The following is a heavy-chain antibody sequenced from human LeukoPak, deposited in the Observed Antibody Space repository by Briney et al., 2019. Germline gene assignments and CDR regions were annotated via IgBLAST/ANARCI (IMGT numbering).Heavy chain of an antibody. Sequence: SETLSLTCTVSGGSISSSSYYWGWIRQPPGKGLEWIGSIYYSGSTYYNPSLKSRVTISVDKSKNQFSLKLSSVTAADTAVYYCARERATLDYYYYMDVWGKGTTVTVSS. CDR1: GGSISSSSYY. D-gene: IGHD5-12*01. CDR3: ARERATLDYYYYMDV. J-gene: IGHJ6*03. V-gene: IGHV4-39*07. CDR2: IYYSGST.